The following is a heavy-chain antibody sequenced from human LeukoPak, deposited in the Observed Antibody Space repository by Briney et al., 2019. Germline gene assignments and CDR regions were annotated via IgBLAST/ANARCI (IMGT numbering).Heavy chain of an antibody. V-gene: IGHV3-21*01. J-gene: IGHJ4*02. CDR2: ISSSSSYI. CDR3: ARDAIGYCSSTSCYGDY. Sequence: GGSLRLSXAASGFTFSSHSMNWVRQAPGKGLEWVSSISSSSSYIYYADSVKGRFTISRDNAKNSLYLQMNSLRAEDTAVYYCARDAIGYCSSTSCYGDYWGQGTLVTVSS. D-gene: IGHD2-2*01. CDR1: GFTFSSHS.